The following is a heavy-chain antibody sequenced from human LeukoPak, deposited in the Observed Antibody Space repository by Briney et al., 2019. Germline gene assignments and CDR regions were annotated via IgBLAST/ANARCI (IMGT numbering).Heavy chain of an antibody. Sequence: AWVKVSCKASGYTFANHATHWVRQAPGQGLEWMGWINTADGNTKYSQKFQGRVTITRDTSASIVYLELTSLRSEDTAVYYCARPGASSPGNWFASWGQGALVTVSS. CDR2: INTADGNT. CDR3: ARPGASSPGNWFAS. V-gene: IGHV1-3*04. CDR1: GYTFANHA. J-gene: IGHJ5*01. D-gene: IGHD6-13*01.